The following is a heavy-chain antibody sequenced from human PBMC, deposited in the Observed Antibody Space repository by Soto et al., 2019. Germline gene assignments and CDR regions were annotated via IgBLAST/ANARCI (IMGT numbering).Heavy chain of an antibody. CDR3: ARDKGADTGAIDY. V-gene: IGHV3-48*03. CDR1: GFTFSSYE. D-gene: IGHD6-19*01. CDR2: IGSSGNPI. Sequence: EVQLVESGGGLVQSGGSLRLSCAAPGFTFSSYEMNWVRQAPGKGLEWISYIGSSGNPIYYADSVKGRFTISRDNAKNSLYLQMNSLRAEDTAVYYCARDKGADTGAIDYWGQGTLVTVSS. J-gene: IGHJ4*02.